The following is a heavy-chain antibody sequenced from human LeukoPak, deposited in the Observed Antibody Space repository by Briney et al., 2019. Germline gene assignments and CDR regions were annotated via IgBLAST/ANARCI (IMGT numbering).Heavy chain of an antibody. J-gene: IGHJ5*02. CDR3: ARRRADTIFGVVSTDSSPNWFDP. Sequence: GESLKISCKGSGYSFTSYWIGWVRQMPGKGLEWMGIIYPGDSDTRYSPSFQGQVTISADKSISTAYLQWSSLKASDTAMYYCARRRADTIFGVVSTDSSPNWFDPWGQGTLVTVSS. D-gene: IGHD3-3*01. CDR1: GYSFTSYW. CDR2: IYPGDSDT. V-gene: IGHV5-51*01.